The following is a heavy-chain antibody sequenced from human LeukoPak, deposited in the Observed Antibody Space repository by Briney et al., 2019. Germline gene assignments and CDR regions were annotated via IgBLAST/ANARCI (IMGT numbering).Heavy chain of an antibody. Sequence: PSETLSLTCTVSGGSISSSSYYWGWIRQPPGKGLEWIGSFYYSGSTYYNPSLKSRVTISVDTSKNQFSLKLSSVTAADTAVYYCAREARGIQLWSYGTFDYWGQGTLVTVSS. J-gene: IGHJ4*02. D-gene: IGHD5-18*01. V-gene: IGHV4-39*07. CDR2: FYYSGST. CDR3: AREARGIQLWSYGTFDY. CDR1: GGSISSSSYY.